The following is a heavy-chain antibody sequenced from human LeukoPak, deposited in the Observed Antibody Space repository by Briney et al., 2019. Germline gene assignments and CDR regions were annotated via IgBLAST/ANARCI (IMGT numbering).Heavy chain of an antibody. V-gene: IGHV3-21*01. D-gene: IGHD5-12*01. CDR1: GFTFSTYS. CDR3: ARGYSAYNYYFDY. Sequence: GGSLRLSCAASGFTFSTYSMNWVRQAPGKGLEWVSSISYSGTYVYYADSVKGRFSISRDNAKNSLYLQMNSLRAEDTAVYYCARGYSAYNYYFDYWGQGTLVTVS. J-gene: IGHJ4*02. CDR2: ISYSGTYV.